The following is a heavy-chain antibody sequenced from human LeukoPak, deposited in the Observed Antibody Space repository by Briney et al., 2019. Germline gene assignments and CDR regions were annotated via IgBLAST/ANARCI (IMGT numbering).Heavy chain of an antibody. CDR1: GFTLSSYW. Sequence: GGSLRLSCAASGFTLSSYWMNWVRQAPGKGLEWVANIRQDGSEKYYVDSVRGRFTISRDNAKNSLYLQMNSLRAEDAAVYYCARDRGDSLVGADFDSWGQGTLVTVSS. J-gene: IGHJ4*02. V-gene: IGHV3-7*01. D-gene: IGHD1-26*01. CDR3: ARDRGDSLVGADFDS. CDR2: IRQDGSEK.